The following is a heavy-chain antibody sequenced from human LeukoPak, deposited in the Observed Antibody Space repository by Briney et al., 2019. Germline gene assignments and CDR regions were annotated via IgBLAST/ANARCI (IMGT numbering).Heavy chain of an antibody. CDR2: IKQDGSEK. Sequence: GGSLRLSCAASGFTFSSYWMSWVRQAPGKGLEWVANIKQDGSEKYYVDSVKGRFTISRDNAKNSLYLQMNSLRAEDTAVYYCARVDVLRYFDWLGALSYYFDYWGQGTLVTVSS. D-gene: IGHD3-9*01. CDR1: GFTFSSYW. J-gene: IGHJ4*02. CDR3: ARVDVLRYFDWLGALSYYFDY. V-gene: IGHV3-7*01.